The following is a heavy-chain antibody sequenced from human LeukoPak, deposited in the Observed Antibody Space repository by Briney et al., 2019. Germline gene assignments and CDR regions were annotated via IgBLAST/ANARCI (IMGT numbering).Heavy chain of an antibody. CDR2: INPNSGGT. J-gene: IGHJ4*02. D-gene: IGHD3-10*01. CDR1: GYTFTGYY. V-gene: IGHV1-2*02. Sequence: ASVKVSCKASGYTFTGYYMHWVRQAPGQGLEWMGWINPNSGGTNYAQKFQGRVTMTRDTSISTAYMELSRLRSDDTAVYYCARDGQDYGSGSYPDYWGQGTLVTVSS. CDR3: ARDGQDYGSGSYPDY.